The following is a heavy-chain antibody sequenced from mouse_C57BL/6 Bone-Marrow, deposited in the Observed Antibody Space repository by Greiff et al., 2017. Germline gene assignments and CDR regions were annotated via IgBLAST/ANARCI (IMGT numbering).Heavy chain of an antibody. V-gene: IGHV1-69*01. CDR3: ARDSDYYGSSLFAY. D-gene: IGHD1-1*01. CDR2: IDPSDSYT. CDR1: GYTFTSYW. J-gene: IGHJ3*01. Sequence: QVQLQQPGAELVMPGASVKLSCKASGYTFTSYWMHWVKQRPGQGLEWIGEIDPSDSYTNYNQKFKGKSTLTVDKSSSTAYMQLSSLTSEDSAVYYCARDSDYYGSSLFAYWGQGTLVTVSA.